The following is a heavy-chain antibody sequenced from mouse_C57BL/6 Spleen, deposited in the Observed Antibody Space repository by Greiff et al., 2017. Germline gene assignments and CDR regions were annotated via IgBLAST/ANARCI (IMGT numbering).Heavy chain of an antibody. CDR3: ARHDYGSSWGFAY. CDR1: GFTFSSYT. Sequence: EVHLVESGGGLVKPGGSLKLSCAASGFTFSSYTMSWVRQTPEKRLEWVATISGGGGNTYYPDSVKGRFHISRDNAKNTLYLQMSSLRSEDTALYYCARHDYGSSWGFAYWGQGTLVTVSA. D-gene: IGHD1-1*01. J-gene: IGHJ3*01. CDR2: ISGGGGNT. V-gene: IGHV5-9*01.